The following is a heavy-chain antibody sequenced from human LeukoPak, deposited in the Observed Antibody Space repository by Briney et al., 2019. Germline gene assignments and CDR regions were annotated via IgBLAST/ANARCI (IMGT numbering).Heavy chain of an antibody. CDR1: GFTFSSYS. CDR2: ISSSSSYI. CDR3: ARDGSGWYYFDY. V-gene: IGHV3-21*01. J-gene: IGHJ4*02. D-gene: IGHD6-19*01. Sequence: GGSLRLSCAASGFTFSSYSMNWVRQAPGKGLEWVSSISSSSSYICYADSVKGRFTISRDNAKNSLYLQMNSLRAEDTAVYYCARDGSGWYYFDYWGQGTLVTVSS.